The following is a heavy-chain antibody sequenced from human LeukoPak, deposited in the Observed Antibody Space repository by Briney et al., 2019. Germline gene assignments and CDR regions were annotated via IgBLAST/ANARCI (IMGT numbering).Heavy chain of an antibody. J-gene: IGHJ3*02. CDR2: LFYGGKT. CDR1: GDSFSSSSHY. CDR3: VRRRYYDAFDI. Sequence: SSETLSLTCTVAGDSFSSSSHYWAWIRQPPGEGLEWIGTLFYGGKTYSNPSLKSRVTISIDTSKTQFSLKLSSVTAADTAVYYCVRRRYYDAFDIWGQGTMVTVSS. V-gene: IGHV4-39*01. D-gene: IGHD3-10*01.